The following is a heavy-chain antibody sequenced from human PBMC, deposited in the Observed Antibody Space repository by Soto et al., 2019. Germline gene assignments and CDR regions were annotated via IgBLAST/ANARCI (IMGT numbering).Heavy chain of an antibody. D-gene: IGHD2-8*01. CDR2: ITYSGNT. CDR3: VRGGSCTNGVCSVFDY. Sequence: SETLSLTCTVSGGSVSSVGYYWSWIRQHPGKGLEWIGYITYSGNTYYTPSFESRVTMSADTSKNQFSLKLSSVTAADTAVYFCVRGGSCTNGVCSVFDYWGQGTLVTVSS. J-gene: IGHJ4*02. V-gene: IGHV4-31*03. CDR1: GGSVSSVGYY.